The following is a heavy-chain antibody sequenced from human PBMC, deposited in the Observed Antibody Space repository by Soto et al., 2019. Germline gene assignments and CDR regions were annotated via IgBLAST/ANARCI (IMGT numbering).Heavy chain of an antibody. CDR2: ISSSSSYI. V-gene: IGHV3-21*01. J-gene: IGHJ6*03. D-gene: IGHD3-3*01. Sequence: EVQLVESGGGLVKPGGSLRLSCAASGFTFSSYSMNWVRQAPGKGLEWVSSISSSSSYIYYADSMKGRFTISRDNAKNSLYLQMNSLRAEDTAVYYCVRGGVISRYYYYYMDVWGKGTTVTVSS. CDR3: VRGGVISRYYYYYMDV. CDR1: GFTFSSYS.